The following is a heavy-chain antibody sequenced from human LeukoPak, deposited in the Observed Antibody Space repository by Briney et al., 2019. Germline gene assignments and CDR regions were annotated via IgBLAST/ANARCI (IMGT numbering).Heavy chain of an antibody. CDR3: ARVGRATYYYDSSGYSFDY. D-gene: IGHD3-22*01. J-gene: IGHJ4*02. CDR1: GFTFSDYY. CDR2: ISSSSSYT. Sequence: GGSLRLSCAASGFTFSDYYMSWIRQAPGKGLEWVSYISSSSSYTNYADSVKGRFTISRDNAKNSLYLQMNSLRAEDTAVYYCARVGRATYYYDSSGYSFDYWGQGTLVTVSS. V-gene: IGHV3-11*06.